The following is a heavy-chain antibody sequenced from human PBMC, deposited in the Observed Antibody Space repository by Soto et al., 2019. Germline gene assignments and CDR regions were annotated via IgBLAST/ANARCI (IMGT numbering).Heavy chain of an antibody. CDR3: AYHCCSSTSSATWAWFDP. V-gene: IGHV1-3*01. D-gene: IGHD2-2*01. CDR1: GYTFTSYA. Sequence: ASVKVSCKASGYTFTSYAMHWVRQAPGQRLEWMGWINAGNGNTKYSQKFQGGVTITRDTSASTAYMELSSLRSEDTAVYYCAYHCCSSTSSATWAWFDPWGQGTLVTAPQ. J-gene: IGHJ5*02. CDR2: INAGNGNT.